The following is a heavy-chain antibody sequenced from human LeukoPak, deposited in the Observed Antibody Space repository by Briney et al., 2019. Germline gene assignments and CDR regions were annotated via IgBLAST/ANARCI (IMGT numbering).Heavy chain of an antibody. D-gene: IGHD6-19*01. V-gene: IGHV4-59*12. Sequence: SETLSLTCAVYGGSFSGYYWSWIRQPPGKGLEWIGYIYYSGSTNYNPSLKSRVTMSVDTSKNQFSLKLSSVTAADTAVHYCARGSSGWYSIDYWGQGTLVTVSS. CDR1: GGSFSGYY. J-gene: IGHJ4*02. CDR3: ARGSSGWYSIDY. CDR2: IYYSGST.